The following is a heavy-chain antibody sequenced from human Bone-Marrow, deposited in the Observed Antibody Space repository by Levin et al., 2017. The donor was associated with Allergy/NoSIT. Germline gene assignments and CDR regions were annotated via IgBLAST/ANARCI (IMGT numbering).Heavy chain of an antibody. CDR1: GGSFPGYF. Sequence: SQTLSLPCAVSGGSFPGYFWTWILQSPGRGLEWIGQINHRGTTNYNPSLRGRVAISIDTSKNQFSLKLTSVTVADTATYYCARGEDFFDFWGRGILVTVSS. CDR2: INHRGTT. J-gene: IGHJ4*02. V-gene: IGHV4-34*01. CDR3: ARGEDFFDF.